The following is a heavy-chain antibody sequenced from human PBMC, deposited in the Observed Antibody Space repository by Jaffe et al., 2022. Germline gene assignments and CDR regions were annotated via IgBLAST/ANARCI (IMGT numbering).Heavy chain of an antibody. J-gene: IGHJ3*02. CDR3: ARGYSSSWYDAFDI. CDR1: GGSISSGSYY. V-gene: IGHV4-61*02. CDR2: IYTSGST. D-gene: IGHD6-13*01. Sequence: QVQLQESGPGLVKPSQTLSLTCTVSGGSISSGSYYWSWIRQPAGKGLEWIGRIYTSGSTNYNPSLKSRVTISVDTSKNQFSLKLSSVTAADTAVYYCARGYSSSWYDAFDIWGQGTMVTVSS.